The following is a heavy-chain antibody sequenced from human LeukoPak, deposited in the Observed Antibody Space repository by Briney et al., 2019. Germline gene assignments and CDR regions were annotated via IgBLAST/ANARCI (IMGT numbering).Heavy chain of an antibody. V-gene: IGHV4-34*01. Sequence: SETLSLTCAVYGGSFSGYYWSWIRQPPGKGLEWIGDINHTESTNYNPSLKSRVTISVDTSKNQFSLKLSSVTAADTAVYYCARVPTISVFGVVTSYYFDYWGQGTLVTVSS. D-gene: IGHD3-3*02. CDR3: ARVPTISVFGVVTSYYFDY. J-gene: IGHJ4*02. CDR1: GGSFSGYY. CDR2: INHTEST.